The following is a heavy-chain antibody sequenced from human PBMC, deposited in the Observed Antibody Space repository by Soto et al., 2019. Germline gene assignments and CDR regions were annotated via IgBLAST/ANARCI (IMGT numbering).Heavy chain of an antibody. Sequence: SVKVSCKASGGTFSSYAISWVRQAPGQGLEWMGGIIPIFGTANYAQKFQGRVTITADKSTSTAYMELSSLRSEDTAVYYCARDRGKYCSSTSCYSRKYYYGMDVWGQGTTVTVSS. J-gene: IGHJ6*02. CDR3: ARDRGKYCSSTSCYSRKYYYGMDV. V-gene: IGHV1-69*06. CDR1: GGTFSSYA. D-gene: IGHD2-2*01. CDR2: IIPIFGTA.